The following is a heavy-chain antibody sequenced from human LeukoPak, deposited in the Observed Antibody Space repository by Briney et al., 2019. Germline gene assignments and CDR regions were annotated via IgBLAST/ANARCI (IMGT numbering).Heavy chain of an antibody. CDR2: INADSGNT. J-gene: IGHJ4*02. V-gene: IGHV1-3*01. CDR3: ARGGPNRSGWTLDY. D-gene: IGHD6-19*01. Sequence: GASVKVSCKASGYTFTEYAMHWVRLAPGHGLEWMGWINADSGNTESSQRFQGRLSITWDTSATTAYMELSSLTSEDTAVYYCARGGPNRSGWTLDYWGPETLVTVSS. CDR1: GYTFTEYA.